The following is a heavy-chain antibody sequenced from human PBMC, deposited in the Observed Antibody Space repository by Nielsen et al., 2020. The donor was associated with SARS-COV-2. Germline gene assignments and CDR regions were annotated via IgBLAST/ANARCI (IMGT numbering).Heavy chain of an antibody. CDR2: ISSSSSTI. D-gene: IGHD3-22*01. CDR1: GFTFSSYS. V-gene: IGHV3-48*04. CDR3: ARDHHYYDSSGYHDAFDI. Sequence: GESLKISCAASGFTFSSYSMNWVRQAPGKGLEWVSYISSSSSTIYYADSVKGRFTISRDNAKNSLYLQMNSLRAEDTAVYYCARDHHYYDSSGYHDAFDIWGQGTMVTVSS. J-gene: IGHJ3*02.